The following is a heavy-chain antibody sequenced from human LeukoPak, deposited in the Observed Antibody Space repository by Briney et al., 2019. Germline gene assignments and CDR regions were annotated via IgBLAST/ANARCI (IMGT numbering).Heavy chain of an antibody. CDR1: GYSFTSYW. J-gene: IGHJ3*02. D-gene: IGHD6-6*01. CDR3: ARQIVPDSSSPHDAFDI. CDR2: IYPGDSDT. Sequence: GESLKISCKGSGYSFTSYWIGWVRPMPGKGLEWMGIIYPGDSDTRYSPSFQRQVTISADKSISTAYLQSSSLKASDTAMYYCARQIVPDSSSPHDAFDIWGQGTMVTVSS. V-gene: IGHV5-51*01.